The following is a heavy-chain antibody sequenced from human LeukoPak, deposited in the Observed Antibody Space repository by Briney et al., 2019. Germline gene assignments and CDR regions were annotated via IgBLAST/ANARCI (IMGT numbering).Heavy chain of an antibody. Sequence: GASVKVSCKASGGNFNNYAVNWVRQAPGQGLQWMGRIIPALDRANYAHNFQGRLTMTADKSTKTAYMELSSLRSEDTAVYYCARGAVAGTGWAYYFDYWGQGTLVTVSS. D-gene: IGHD6-19*01. CDR2: IIPALDRA. J-gene: IGHJ4*02. V-gene: IGHV1-69*04. CDR3: ARGAVAGTGWAYYFDY. CDR1: GGNFNNYA.